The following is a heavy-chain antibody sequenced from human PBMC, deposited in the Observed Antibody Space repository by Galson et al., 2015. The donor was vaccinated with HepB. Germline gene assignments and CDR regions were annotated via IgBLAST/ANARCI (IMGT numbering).Heavy chain of an antibody. D-gene: IGHD1-1*01. CDR3: ARGGFGTGIDY. V-gene: IGHV3-74*01. CDR2: IDSYGHTT. Sequence: SLRLSCAASGFTFISHWMHWVRQAPGKGLVWVSYIDSYGHTTSYADSVKGRFTISRDNAKNTMYLQMNSLREEDTAMYYCARGGFGTGIDYWGQGTPVTVSS. CDR1: GFTFISHW. J-gene: IGHJ4*02.